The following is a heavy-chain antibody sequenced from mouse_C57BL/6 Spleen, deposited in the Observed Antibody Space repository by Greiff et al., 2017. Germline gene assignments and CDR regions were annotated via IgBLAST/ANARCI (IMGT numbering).Heavy chain of an antibody. J-gene: IGHJ3*01. Sequence: VQLQQSGPGLVQPSQSLSITCTVSGFSLTSYGVHWVRQSPGKGLEWLGVIWSGGSTDYNAAYMLRLSITKGNAKSKVFFQMNSLQADDTAIDSCANAGSYSNLGWFADWGQGTLGTVSA. CDR3: ANAGSYSNLGWFAD. CDR2: IWSGGST. D-gene: IGHD2-5*01. V-gene: IGHV2-5*01. CDR1: GFSLTSYG.